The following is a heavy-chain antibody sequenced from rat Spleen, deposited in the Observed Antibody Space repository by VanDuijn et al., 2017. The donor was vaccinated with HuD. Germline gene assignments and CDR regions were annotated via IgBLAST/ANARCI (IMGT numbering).Heavy chain of an antibody. D-gene: IGHD1-9*01. J-gene: IGHJ2*01. CDR2: INTDGTTT. CDR3: ARRHYGYTDYFDY. CDR1: GFTFTNYW. Sequence: EVQLVETGGGLVQPGRSLKLSCVASGFTFTNYWMYWIRQAPGKGLEWVSSINTDGTTTYYRDSVKGRFTISCDNAKNTLYLQLDSLRSADTATYYCARRHYGYTDYFDYWGQGVMVTVSS. V-gene: IGHV5-58*01.